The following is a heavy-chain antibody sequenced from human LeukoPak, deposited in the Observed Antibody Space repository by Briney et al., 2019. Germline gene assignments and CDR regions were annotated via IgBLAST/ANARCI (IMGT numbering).Heavy chain of an antibody. V-gene: IGHV3-30*02. J-gene: IGHJ3*02. CDR2: IRYEGSNK. Sequence: PGGSLRLSCAASGFTFSSYGMHWVRQAPGKGLEWVAFIRYEGSNKYYADSVKGRFTISRDNSKNTLYLQMNSLRAEDTAVYYCAKDYDFWSGFLLGSFDIWGQGTMVTVSS. CDR1: GFTFSSYG. CDR3: AKDYDFWSGFLLGSFDI. D-gene: IGHD3-3*01.